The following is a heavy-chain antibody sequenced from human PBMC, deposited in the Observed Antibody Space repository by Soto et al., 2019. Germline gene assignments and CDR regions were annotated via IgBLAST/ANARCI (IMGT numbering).Heavy chain of an antibody. D-gene: IGHD6-19*01. CDR2: IYYSGST. CDR1: GGSISSYY. J-gene: IGHJ6*02. V-gene: IGHV4-59*01. Sequence: SETLSLTCTVSGGSISSYYWSWIRQPPGKGLEWIGYIYYSGSTNYNPSLKSRVTISVDTSKNQLSLKLSSVTAADTAVYYCARDKYSSGWYRDHYYYGMDVWGQGTTVTVSS. CDR3: ARDKYSSGWYRDHYYYGMDV.